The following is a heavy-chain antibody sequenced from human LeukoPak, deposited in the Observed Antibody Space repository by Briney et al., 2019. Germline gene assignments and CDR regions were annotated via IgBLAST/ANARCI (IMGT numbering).Heavy chain of an antibody. CDR3: AKAGYDFWSGYYRYYYYYMDV. CDR2: IRYDGSNK. D-gene: IGHD3-3*01. Sequence: PGGSLRLSCAASGFTFSSYGMHWVRQAPGKGLEWVAFIRYDGSNKYYADSVKGRFTISRDNSKNTLYLQMNSLRAEDTAVYYCAKAGYDFWSGYYRYYYYYMDVWSKGTTVTVSS. CDR1: GFTFSSYG. J-gene: IGHJ6*03. V-gene: IGHV3-30*02.